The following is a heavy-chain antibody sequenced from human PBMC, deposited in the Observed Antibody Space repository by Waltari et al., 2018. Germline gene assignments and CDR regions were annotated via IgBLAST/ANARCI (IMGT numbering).Heavy chain of an antibody. J-gene: IGHJ6*03. Sequence: QVQLVQYGDQVQKPLASMEVSCKASGETYTSTDIKCVRQSTGQGIEWMGWMNPNSGNTGYAKKFQGRITMTRNTSISTAHMELSGLTSEDTAVYYCARGIASAGRPAGHYYYYMDVWGKGTTVTVSS. CDR3: ARGIASAGRPAGHYYYYMDV. CDR1: GETYTSTD. CDR2: MNPNSGNT. V-gene: IGHV1-8*02. D-gene: IGHD6-13*01.